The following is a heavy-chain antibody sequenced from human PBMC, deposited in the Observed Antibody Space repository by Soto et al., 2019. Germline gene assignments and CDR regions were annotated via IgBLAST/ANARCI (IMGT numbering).Heavy chain of an antibody. CDR3: ARYSNYYSGMDV. CDR1: GFTVSSNY. Sequence: EVQLVESGGGLVQPGGSLRLSCAASGFTVSSNYMSWVRQAPGKGLEWVLFTYSGGSTYYADSVKGRFTISRDNSKNTLYLQMNSLRAEDTAVYYCARYSNYYSGMDVWGQGTTVTVSS. V-gene: IGHV3-66*01. D-gene: IGHD5-18*01. CDR2: TYSGGST. J-gene: IGHJ6*02.